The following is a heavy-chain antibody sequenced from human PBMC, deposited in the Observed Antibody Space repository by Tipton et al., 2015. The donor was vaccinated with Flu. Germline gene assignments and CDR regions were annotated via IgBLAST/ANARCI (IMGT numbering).Heavy chain of an antibody. CDR3: ARDDYSSNWYVY. V-gene: IGHV4-4*07. J-gene: IGHJ4*02. CDR2: VYTSGNT. CDR1: GGSISSYY. D-gene: IGHD6-13*01. Sequence: TLSLTCTVSGGSISSYYWAWIRQPAGKGLEWIGRVYTSGNTKYNPSLESRVTMSVDTSKNHFSLKLSSVTAADTAVYYCARDDYSSNWYVYWGQGILVTVSS.